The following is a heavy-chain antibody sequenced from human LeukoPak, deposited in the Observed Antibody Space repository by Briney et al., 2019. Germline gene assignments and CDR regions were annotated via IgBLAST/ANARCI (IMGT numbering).Heavy chain of an antibody. J-gene: IGHJ4*02. CDR3: AKTVGYGSFDFDY. V-gene: IGHV3-23*01. D-gene: IGHD4-23*01. Sequence: AGSLRLSCAASGFTFSNYAMSWVRQAPGKGLEWVSAISDSGGSTYYADSVKGRFTISRDNSKNTLYLQMNSLRAEDTAVYYCAKTVGYGSFDFDYWDQGTLVTVSS. CDR2: ISDSGGST. CDR1: GFTFSNYA.